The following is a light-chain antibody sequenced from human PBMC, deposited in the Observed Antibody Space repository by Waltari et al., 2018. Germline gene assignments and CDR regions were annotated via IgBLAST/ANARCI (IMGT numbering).Light chain of an antibody. CDR3: DSGDSRGTPWI. CDR1: SLRVSY. CDR2: GNN. Sequence: SSELTQDPSVSVALGQTVTITCQGDSLRVSYTNWYQQKPGQAPVLVVYGNNNRPSGIPDRFSGSKSGNIGSLTITGAQVEDEADYYCDSGDSRGTPWIFGGGTRLTVL. V-gene: IGLV3-19*01. J-gene: IGLJ2*01.